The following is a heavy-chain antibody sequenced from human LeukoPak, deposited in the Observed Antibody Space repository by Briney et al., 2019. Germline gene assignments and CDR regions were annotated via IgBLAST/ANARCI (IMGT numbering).Heavy chain of an antibody. V-gene: IGHV3-21*01. CDR3: ARDSGSGYYDSLFDY. Sequence: GGSLRLSCAASGFTFSSYSMNWVRQAPGKGLEWVSSISSSSSYIYYADSVKGRFTISRDNAKNSLYLQMNSLRAEDTAVYYCARDSGSGYYDSLFDYWGQGTLVTVSS. D-gene: IGHD3-3*01. CDR2: ISSSSSYI. CDR1: GFTFSSYS. J-gene: IGHJ4*02.